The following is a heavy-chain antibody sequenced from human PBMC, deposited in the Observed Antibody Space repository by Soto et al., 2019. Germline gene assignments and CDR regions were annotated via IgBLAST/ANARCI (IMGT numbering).Heavy chain of an antibody. V-gene: IGHV3-15*01. J-gene: IGHJ3*02. CDR2: IKSKTDGGTT. CDR3: TTDPPDFYCSGGSCYSGDAFDI. Sequence: GGSLRLSCAASGFTFSNAWMSWVRQAPGKGLEWVGRIKSKTDGGTTDYAATVKGRFTISRDDSKNTLYLQMNSLKTEDTAVYYCTTDPPDFYCSGGSCYSGDAFDIWGQGTMVTVSS. CDR1: GFTFSNAW. D-gene: IGHD2-15*01.